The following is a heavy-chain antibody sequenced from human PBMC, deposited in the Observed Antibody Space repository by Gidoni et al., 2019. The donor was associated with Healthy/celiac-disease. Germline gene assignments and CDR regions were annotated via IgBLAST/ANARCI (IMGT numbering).Heavy chain of an antibody. CDR2: IWYDGSNK. V-gene: IGHV3-33*01. J-gene: IGHJ4*02. Sequence: QVQLVVSGGGVVQPGRSLSLSCAAPGFTFSSYGMHWVRQAPGKGLEGVAVIWYDGSNKYYADSVKGRFTISRDNSKNTLYLQMNSLRAEDTAVYYCAREAIVGATSFFDYWGQGTLVTVSS. D-gene: IGHD1-26*01. CDR3: AREAIVGATSFFDY. CDR1: GFTFSSYG.